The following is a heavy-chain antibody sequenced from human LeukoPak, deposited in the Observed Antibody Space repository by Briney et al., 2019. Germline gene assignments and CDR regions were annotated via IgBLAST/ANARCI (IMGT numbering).Heavy chain of an antibody. V-gene: IGHV4-59*01. D-gene: IGHD3-10*01. J-gene: IGHJ4*02. CDR1: GGSLSSYY. CDR2: VYYNGSS. CDR3: ARSIKRGLFDY. Sequence: PSETLSLTCTVSGGSLSSYYWSWIRQPPGKGLEWIGCVYYNGSSNYNPSLKSRVTISVDTSKIQFSLKLSSVTAADTAVYYCARSIKRGLFDYWGQGSLVTVSS.